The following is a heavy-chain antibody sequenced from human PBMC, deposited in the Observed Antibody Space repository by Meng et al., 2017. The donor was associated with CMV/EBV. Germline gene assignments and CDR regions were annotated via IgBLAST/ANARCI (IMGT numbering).Heavy chain of an antibody. CDR3: ARMPRDGYNYIDY. D-gene: IGHD5-24*01. CDR2: IIPIFGTA. CDR1: GGTFSSYA. V-gene: IGHV1-69*12. J-gene: IGHJ4*02. Sequence: QVQVVQSGAGVKKPGSSGKVSCKASGGTFSSYAISWVRQAPGQGLEWMGGIIPIFGTANYAQKFQGRVTITADESTSTAYMELSSLRSEDTAVYYCARMPRDGYNYIDYWGQGTLVTVSS.